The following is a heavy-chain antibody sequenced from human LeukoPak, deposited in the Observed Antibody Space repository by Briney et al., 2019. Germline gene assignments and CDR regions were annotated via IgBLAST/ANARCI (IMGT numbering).Heavy chain of an antibody. V-gene: IGHV3-23*01. Sequence: PGGSLRLSCAASGFTFSSYSMNWVRQAPGKGLEWVSGISGSSGRTYYADSVKGRFTISRDNSKNTLYLQMNSLRAEDTAVYYCAKESSLNHWGQGTLVTVSP. D-gene: IGHD2-8*01. CDR1: GFTFSSYS. CDR3: AKESSLNH. J-gene: IGHJ4*02. CDR2: ISGSSGRT.